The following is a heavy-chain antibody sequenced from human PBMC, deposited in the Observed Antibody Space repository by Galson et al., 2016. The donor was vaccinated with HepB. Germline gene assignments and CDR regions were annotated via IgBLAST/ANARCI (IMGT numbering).Heavy chain of an antibody. Sequence: ETLSLTCTVSRGSVSSSAYYWSWIRQTPGKGLQWIGTVHYDATTFYSPSLKSRVTISIDTSKNQFSLRLNSVTAADTAIYYCARKIYYFDNWGQGTLVAVSS. CDR1: RGSVSSSAYY. V-gene: IGHV4-39*07. CDR2: VHYDATT. J-gene: IGHJ4*02. D-gene: IGHD3-3*01. CDR3: ARKIYYFDN.